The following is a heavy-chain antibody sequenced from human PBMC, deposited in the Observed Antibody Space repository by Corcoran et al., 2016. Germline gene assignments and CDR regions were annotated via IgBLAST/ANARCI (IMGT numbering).Heavy chain of an antibody. CDR2: IWYDGSNK. CDR1: GFTFSSYG. CDR3: GREGDTAMVTPGFGDGMDV. D-gene: IGHD5-18*01. J-gene: IGHJ6*02. V-gene: IGHV3-33*01. Sequence: QVQLVESGGGVVQPGRSLRLSCAASGFTFSSYGMHWVRQAPGKGLEWVAVIWYDGSNKYYADSVKGRFTISRDNSKNTLYLQMNSRRAEDTAVYYCGREGDTAMVTPGFGDGMDVWGQGTTVTVSS.